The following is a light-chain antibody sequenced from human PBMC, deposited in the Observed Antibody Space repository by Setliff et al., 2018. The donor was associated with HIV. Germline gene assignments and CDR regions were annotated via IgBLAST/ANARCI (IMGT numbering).Light chain of an antibody. CDR2: DVN. CDR3: CSYAGSQTSL. J-gene: IGLJ1*01. Sequence: QSALTQPRSVSGSPGQSVTISCSGSTSDVGGYDFVSWYQHHPGRAPKLMIYDVNKRPSGVPDRFSASKSGNTASLTISGLQAEDEADYYCCSYAGSQTSLFGTGTRVTVL. CDR1: TSDVGGYDF. V-gene: IGLV2-11*01.